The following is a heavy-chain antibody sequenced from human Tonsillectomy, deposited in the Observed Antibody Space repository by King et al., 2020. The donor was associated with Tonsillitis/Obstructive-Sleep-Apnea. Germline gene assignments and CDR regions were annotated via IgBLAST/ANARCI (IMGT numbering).Heavy chain of an antibody. CDR1: GFTFDDYA. CDR3: AKGIHPVPAAISNWFDP. CDR2: ISWNSGTI. V-gene: IGHV3-9*01. J-gene: IGHJ5*02. Sequence: VQLVESGGGLVQPGRSLRLSCAASGFTFDDYAMHWVRQAPGKGLEWVSGISWNSGTIVYADSVKGRFTISRDNAKNSLYLQMNSLRPEDTAFYYCAKGIHPVPAAISNWFDPWGQGTLVTVSS. D-gene: IGHD2-2*01.